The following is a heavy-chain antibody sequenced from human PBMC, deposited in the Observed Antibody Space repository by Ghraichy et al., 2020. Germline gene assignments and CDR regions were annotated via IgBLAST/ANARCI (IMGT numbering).Heavy chain of an antibody. V-gene: IGHV4-61*01. Sequence: SETLSLTCTVSGGSVSSGSYYWSWIRQPPGKGLEWIGYIYYSGSTNYNPSLKSRVTISVDTSKNQFSLKLSSVTAADTAVYYCASERAGVPASPMDVWGQGTTVTVSS. CDR2: IYYSGST. CDR3: ASERAGVPASPMDV. D-gene: IGHD2-2*01. CDR1: GGSVSSGSYY. J-gene: IGHJ6*02.